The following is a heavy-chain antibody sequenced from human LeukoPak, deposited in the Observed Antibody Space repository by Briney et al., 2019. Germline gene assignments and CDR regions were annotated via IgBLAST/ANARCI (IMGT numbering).Heavy chain of an antibody. D-gene: IGHD5-24*01. CDR2: IGKDGSEK. CDR3: TRDIVWLQLQY. CDR1: GFAFPGYW. J-gene: IGHJ4*02. V-gene: IGHV3-7*01. Sequence: PGGSLRLSCAASGFAFPGYWMVWVRQAPGKGLEWVASIGKDGSEKAYADSVKDRFTISRDNARNSLYLQMNSLGVRDTAVYYCTRDIVWLQLQYWGQGALVTVSS.